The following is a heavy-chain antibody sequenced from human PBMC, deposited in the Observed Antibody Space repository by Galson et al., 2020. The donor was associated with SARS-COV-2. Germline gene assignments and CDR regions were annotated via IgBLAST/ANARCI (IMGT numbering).Heavy chain of an antibody. D-gene: IGHD6-19*01. CDR1: GLSLPNTATR. CDR3: ARIDSSGCRGDY. V-gene: IGHV2-70*04. J-gene: IGHJ4*02. CDR2: IDWDGDK. Sequence: DSGPPLVKPTQTLTLTCTFSGLSLPNTATRVNWIRQHPGKALEWLARIDWDGDKYYSPSLKTRLTISKDTSKNQVVLTVTDMDPVDTATYYFARIDSSGCRGDYWGQGTPVTVSS.